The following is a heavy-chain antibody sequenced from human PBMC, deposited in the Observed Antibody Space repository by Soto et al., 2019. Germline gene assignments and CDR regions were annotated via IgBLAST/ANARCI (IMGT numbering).Heavy chain of an antibody. D-gene: IGHD5-12*01. J-gene: IGHJ4*02. CDR1: GFAFTNYA. CDR2: ISYDGSYI. Sequence: QVQLVESWGGVVQPGRSLRLSCAASGFAFTNYAMHWVRQAPGKGLDWVAVISYDGSYIYYADSVKGRFTISRDNSKNTVYLQMNSLRAEDTAVYYCTNLYIGGDYDYWGQGTLVTVSS. V-gene: IGHV3-30-3*01. CDR3: TNLYIGGDYDY.